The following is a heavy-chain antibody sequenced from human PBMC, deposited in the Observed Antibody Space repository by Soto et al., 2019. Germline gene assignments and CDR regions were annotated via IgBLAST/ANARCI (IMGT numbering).Heavy chain of an antibody. CDR3: ARDCSSTSCYTDYYYYGMDV. J-gene: IGHJ6*02. D-gene: IGHD2-2*02. CDR1: GYTFTTYY. CDR2: ISAYNGNT. Sequence: VKVSCKASGYTFTTYYMHWVRQAPGQGLEWMGWISAYNGNTNYAQKLQGRVTMTTDTSTSTAYMELRSLRSDDTAVYYCARDCSSTSCYTDYYYYGMDVWGQGTTVTVYS. V-gene: IGHV1-18*04.